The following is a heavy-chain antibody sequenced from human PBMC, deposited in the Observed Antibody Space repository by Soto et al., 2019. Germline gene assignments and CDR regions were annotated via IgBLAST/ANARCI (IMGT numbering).Heavy chain of an antibody. CDR3: ARGDIVAIFGMDV. D-gene: IGHD5-12*01. Sequence: ASVKVSCKASGYAFTSYYMHWVRQAPGQGLEWMGIINPSGGSTTYAQKFQGRVTMTRDTSTSTVYMELSSLRSEDTAVYYCARGDIVAIFGMDVWGQGTTVTVSS. V-gene: IGHV1-46*01. J-gene: IGHJ6*02. CDR2: INPSGGST. CDR1: GYAFTSYY.